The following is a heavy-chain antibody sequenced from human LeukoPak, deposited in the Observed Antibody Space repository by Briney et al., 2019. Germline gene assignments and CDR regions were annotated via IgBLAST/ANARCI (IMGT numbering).Heavy chain of an antibody. V-gene: IGHV3-30*03. CDR1: GFSFSNYG. CDR2: ISSDGSNK. Sequence: PGGSLRLSCAASGFSFSNYGMNWVRQAPGKGLEWVAVISSDGSNKYYADSVKGRFTISRDSSKNTLYLQMNSLRAEDTAVYFCARLAARLRYYYAMDVWGQGTTVTVCS. CDR3: ARLAARLRYYYAMDV. J-gene: IGHJ6*02. D-gene: IGHD6-6*01.